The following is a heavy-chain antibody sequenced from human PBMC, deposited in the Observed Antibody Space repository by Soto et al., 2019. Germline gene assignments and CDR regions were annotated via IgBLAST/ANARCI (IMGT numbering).Heavy chain of an antibody. CDR3: ARLGGYYQAFDS. CDR1: GGSIRDYY. V-gene: IGHV4-59*08. D-gene: IGHD3-22*01. Sequence: QVQLQESGPGLVEPSETLSLTCTVSGGSIRDYYWSWIRQPPGKGLEWIGYIYYTGTTKYNPSLKSRVTISVDSSKNQFSLKLDSVTAADTAVYYCARLGGYYQAFDSWGQGTLVTVSS. J-gene: IGHJ4*02. CDR2: IYYTGTT.